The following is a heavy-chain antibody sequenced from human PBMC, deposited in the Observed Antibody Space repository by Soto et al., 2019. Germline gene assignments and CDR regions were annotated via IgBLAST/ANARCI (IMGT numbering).Heavy chain of an antibody. CDR2: IRRKAYGGTT. CDR1: GFNFGVHA. V-gene: IGHV3-49*04. Sequence: SLRLSCSASGFNFGVHAMSWVRQAPGKGLEWVGFIRRKAYGGTTDYAAPVKGRFTISRDDSKSIAYLYMNSLKIEDTAVYYCTRSLAIDFDSWGQGTLVTVSS. J-gene: IGHJ4*02. CDR3: TRSLAIDFDS.